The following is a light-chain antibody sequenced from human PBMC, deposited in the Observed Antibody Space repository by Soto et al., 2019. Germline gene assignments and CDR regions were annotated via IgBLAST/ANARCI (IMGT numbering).Light chain of an antibody. CDR3: CSYAGTSAHTV. Sequence: QSALTQPASVSGSPGQSITISCTGTSSDVGSYNLVSWYQQHPGKAPKLMISEVSKRPSGLSDRFSGSKSGSTASLTISVLNAEEEDDYYCCSYAGTSAHTVFGGGTQLTVL. J-gene: IGLJ7*01. CDR2: EVS. V-gene: IGLV2-23*02. CDR1: SSDVGSYNL.